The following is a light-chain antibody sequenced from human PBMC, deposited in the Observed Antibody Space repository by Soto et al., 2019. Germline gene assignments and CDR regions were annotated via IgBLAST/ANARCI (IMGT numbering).Light chain of an antibody. Sequence: EIVLTQSTGTLSLSPGERATLSCRTSQTVSSTYLAWYQQKRGQAPSLLIYGTSNRATGIPDRFSGSGSGTDFTLTISRLEPEDFAVYHCQLYGSSPLYSFAQGTELEIK. CDR3: QLYGSSPLYS. J-gene: IGKJ2*01. V-gene: IGKV3-20*01. CDR2: GTS. CDR1: QTVSSTY.